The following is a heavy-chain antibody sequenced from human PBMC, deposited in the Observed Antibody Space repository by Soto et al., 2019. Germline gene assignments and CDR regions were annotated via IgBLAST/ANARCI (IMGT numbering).Heavy chain of an antibody. Sequence: SETLSLTCTVSGGSISSGGYYWSWIRQHPGKGLEWIGYIYYSGSTYYNPSLKSRVTISVDTSKNQFSLKLSSVTAADTAVYYCARSPYSSSWYAGYWGQGTLVTVSS. V-gene: IGHV4-31*03. CDR1: GGSISSGGYY. CDR3: ARSPYSSSWYAGY. CDR2: IYYSGST. J-gene: IGHJ4*02. D-gene: IGHD6-13*01.